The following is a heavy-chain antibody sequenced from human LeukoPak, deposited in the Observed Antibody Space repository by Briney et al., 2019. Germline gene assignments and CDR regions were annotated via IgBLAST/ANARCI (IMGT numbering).Heavy chain of an antibody. V-gene: IGHV4-30-4*07. CDR3: ARDGSGSSLRYMDV. CDR2: IYYSGST. Sequence: SETLSLTCAVSGGSISSGGYSWSWIRQPPGKGLEWIGYIYYSGSTYYNPSLKSRVTISVDTSKNQFSLKLSSVTAADTAVYYCARDGSGSSLRYMDVWGKGTTVTVSS. J-gene: IGHJ6*03. CDR1: GGSISSGGYS. D-gene: IGHD3-10*01.